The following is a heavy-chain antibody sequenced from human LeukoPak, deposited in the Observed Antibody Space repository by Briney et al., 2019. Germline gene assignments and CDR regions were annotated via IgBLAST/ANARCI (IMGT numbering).Heavy chain of an antibody. V-gene: IGHV3-11*03. CDR1: GIPFSDYY. D-gene: IGHD6-13*01. J-gene: IGHJ4*02. Sequence: KAGGSLRLSCVVSGIPFSDYYMNWIRQAPGKGLEWISYISSSSSYTDYADSVKGRFTISRDNAKSALCLHLNSLRLEDTAVYYCAAGTAADFWGQGTLVTVSS. CDR3: AAGTAADF. CDR2: ISSSSSYT.